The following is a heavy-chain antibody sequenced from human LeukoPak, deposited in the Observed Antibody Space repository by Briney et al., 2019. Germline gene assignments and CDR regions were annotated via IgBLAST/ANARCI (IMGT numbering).Heavy chain of an antibody. CDR3: AKFSGYYYGMDV. CDR1: GFTFDDYA. Sequence: QAGGSLRLSCAASGFTFDDYAMHWVRHAPGKGLEWVSGISWNSGSIGYADSVKGRFTISRDNAKNSLYLQMNSLRAEDTALYYCAKFSGYYYGMDVWGQGTTVTVSS. CDR2: ISWNSGSI. V-gene: IGHV3-9*01. J-gene: IGHJ6*02.